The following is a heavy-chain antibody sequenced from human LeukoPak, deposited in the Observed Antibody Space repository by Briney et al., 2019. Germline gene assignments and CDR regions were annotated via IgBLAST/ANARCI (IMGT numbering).Heavy chain of an antibody. V-gene: IGHV3-21*01. CDR1: GFTFSSYS. D-gene: IGHD1-26*01. CDR3: ARDGGRGELLDH. CDR2: ISSSSSYI. Sequence: PGGSLRLSCAASGFTFSSYSMNWVRQAPGKGLEWVSSISSSSSYIYYADSVKGRFTISRDNAKNSLYLQMNSLRAEDTAVYYCARDGGRGELLDHWGQGTLVTVSS. J-gene: IGHJ4*02.